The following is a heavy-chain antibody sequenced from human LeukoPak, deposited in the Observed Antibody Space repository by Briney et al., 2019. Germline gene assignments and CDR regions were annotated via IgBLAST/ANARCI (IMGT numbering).Heavy chain of an antibody. D-gene: IGHD3-10*01. CDR2: IYSGGTT. Sequence: GSLRLSCAASGFTVSSNYMIWVRQAPGKGLEWVSLIYSGGTTHYADSVKGRFTISRDNSKNTLYLEINSLRAEDTAVYYCARDTSGIGMDVWGQGTTVTVSS. CDR3: ARDTSGIGMDV. V-gene: IGHV3-53*01. CDR1: GFTVSSNY. J-gene: IGHJ6*02.